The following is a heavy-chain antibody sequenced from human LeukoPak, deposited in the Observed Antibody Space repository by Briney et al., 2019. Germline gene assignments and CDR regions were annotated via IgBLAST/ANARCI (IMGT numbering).Heavy chain of an antibody. CDR2: VYHSGTT. J-gene: IGHJ4*02. Sequence: KTSETLSLTCVVSGYSISSGYHWGWIRQPPGEGLEWIGSVYHSGTTDYNPSLKSRVTMSLDTSRNQFSLKLSSVTAADTAVYYCARLVRSGLDCDYWGQGTLVTVSS. CDR1: GYSISSGYH. CDR3: ARLVRSGLDCDY. V-gene: IGHV4-38-2*01. D-gene: IGHD5-12*01.